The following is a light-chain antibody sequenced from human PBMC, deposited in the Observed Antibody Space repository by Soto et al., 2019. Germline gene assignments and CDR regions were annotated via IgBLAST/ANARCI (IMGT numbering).Light chain of an antibody. CDR3: QQSYRTPRT. Sequence: DIQMTQSPSSLSASVGDRITITCRASQTISNYLNWYQHKPGQAPKFLIYAASSLQSGVPSRFSGSGSGTDFTLTISGLQPADFATYYGQQSYRTPRTFGQVTKVEIK. CDR1: QTISNY. V-gene: IGKV1-39*01. CDR2: AAS. J-gene: IGKJ1*01.